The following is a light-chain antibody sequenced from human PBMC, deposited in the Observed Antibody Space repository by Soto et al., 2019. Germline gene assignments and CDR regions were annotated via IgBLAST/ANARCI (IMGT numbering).Light chain of an antibody. Sequence: DLQMTQSPSTLSASVGDRVTITCRASQSIDTWLAWHQQKPGKAPKLLISKASTLESGVPSRFSGSGSGTEFSLTISSLQPEDSATYYCQQYNSYRGFGQGTK. CDR3: QQYNSYRG. V-gene: IGKV1-5*03. CDR2: KAS. J-gene: IGKJ1*01. CDR1: QSIDTW.